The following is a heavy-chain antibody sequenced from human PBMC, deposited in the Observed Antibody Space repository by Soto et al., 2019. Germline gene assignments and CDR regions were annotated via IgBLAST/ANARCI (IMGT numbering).Heavy chain of an antibody. CDR3: ARSQTTVTSYDY. CDR1: GYTFTSYD. CDR2: MNPNSGNT. Sequence: GASVKVSCKASGYTFTSYDINWVRQATGQGLGWMGWMNPNSGNTGYAQKFQGRVTMTRNTSISTAYMELSSLRSEDTAVYYCARSQTTVTSYDYWGQGTLVTVSS. D-gene: IGHD4-17*01. V-gene: IGHV1-8*01. J-gene: IGHJ4*02.